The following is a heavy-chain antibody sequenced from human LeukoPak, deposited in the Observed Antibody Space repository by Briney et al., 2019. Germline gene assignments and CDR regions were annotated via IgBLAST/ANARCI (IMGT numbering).Heavy chain of an antibody. CDR2: IIPIFGTA. CDR1: GGTFSSYA. CDR3: ARAKGNYAEDAFDI. Sequence: SVKVSCKASGGTFSSYAISWVRQAPGQGLEWMGGIIPIFGTANYAQEFQGRVTITADKSTSTAYMELSSLRSEDTAVYYCARAKGNYAEDAFDIWGQGTMVTVSS. D-gene: IGHD2-2*01. V-gene: IGHV1-69*06. J-gene: IGHJ3*02.